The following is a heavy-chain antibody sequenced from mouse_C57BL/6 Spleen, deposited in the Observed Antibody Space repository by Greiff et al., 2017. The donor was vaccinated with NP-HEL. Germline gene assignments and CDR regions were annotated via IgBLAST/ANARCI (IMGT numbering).Heavy chain of an antibody. V-gene: IGHV5-4*01. CDR1: GFTFSSYA. Sequence: EVQGVESGGGLVKPGGSLKLSCAASGFTFSSYAMSWVRQTPEKRLEWVATISDGGSYTYYPDNVKGRFTISRDNAKNNLYLQMSHLKSEDTAMYYCARDENYYGSSLYAMDYWGQGTSVTVSS. J-gene: IGHJ4*01. CDR2: ISDGGSYT. CDR3: ARDENYYGSSLYAMDY. D-gene: IGHD1-1*01.